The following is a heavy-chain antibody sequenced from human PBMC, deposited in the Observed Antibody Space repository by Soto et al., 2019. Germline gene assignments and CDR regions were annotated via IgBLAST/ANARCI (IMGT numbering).Heavy chain of an antibody. CDR2: INKSGGST. J-gene: IGHJ4*02. Sequence: GGSLRLSCAASGFTFSSFAMSWVRQAPGKGLEWVSTINKSGGSTYYADSVKGRFTISRDNSKNMLFLQINGLRAEDTAVYYCAKDPPTTGTTFDYWGRGTLVTVS. CDR3: AKDPPTTGTTFDY. CDR1: GFTFSSFA. V-gene: IGHV3-23*01. D-gene: IGHD1-1*01.